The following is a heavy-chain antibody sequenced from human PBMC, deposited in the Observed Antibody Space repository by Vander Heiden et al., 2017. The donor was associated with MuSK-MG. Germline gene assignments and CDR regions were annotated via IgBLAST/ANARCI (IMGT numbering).Heavy chain of an antibody. CDR2: ISGSGGST. J-gene: IGHJ4*02. CDR3: AKDLAPGYCSGGSCYSR. CDR1: GFTFSSYA. Sequence: EVQLLESGGGLVQPGGSLRLSCAASGFTFSSYAMSWVRQAPGKGLEWVSAISGSGGSTYYADSVKGRFTISRDNSKNTLYLQMNSLRAEDTAVYYCAKDLAPGYCSGGSCYSRGGQGTLVTVSS. V-gene: IGHV3-23*01. D-gene: IGHD2-15*01.